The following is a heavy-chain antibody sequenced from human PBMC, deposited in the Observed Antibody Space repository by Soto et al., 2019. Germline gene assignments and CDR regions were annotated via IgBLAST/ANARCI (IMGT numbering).Heavy chain of an antibody. CDR3: ARRSSSWYFDY. CDR1: GFTFSNYA. CDR2: ISGSGDST. Sequence: EVQLLESGGGLVQPGGSLRLSCAASGFTFSNYAMNWVRQAPGKGLEWVSAISGSGDSTYYADSVKGRFTISRDKSKNPLYLQMNSLRAEDTAVYYCARRSSSWYFDYWGQGTLVTVSS. V-gene: IGHV3-23*01. J-gene: IGHJ4*02. D-gene: IGHD6-13*01.